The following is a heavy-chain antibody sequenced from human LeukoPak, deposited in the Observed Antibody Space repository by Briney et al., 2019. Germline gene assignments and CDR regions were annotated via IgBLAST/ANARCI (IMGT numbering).Heavy chain of an antibody. CDR2: IIPIFGIA. V-gene: IGHV1-69*04. J-gene: IGHJ1*01. Sequence: GASVKVSCKASGGTFSSYAISWVRQAPGQGLEWMGRIIPIFGIANYAQKFQGRVTITADKSTSTSYMELSSLRSEDTAVYYCAREGYCSSTSCYKGAEYFQHWGQGTLVTVSS. CDR1: GGTFSSYA. D-gene: IGHD2-2*02. CDR3: AREGYCSSTSCYKGAEYFQH.